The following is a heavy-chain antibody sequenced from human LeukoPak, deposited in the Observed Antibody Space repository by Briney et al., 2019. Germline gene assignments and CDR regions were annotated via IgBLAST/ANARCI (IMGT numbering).Heavy chain of an antibody. CDR2: INHSGST. V-gene: IGHV4-34*01. CDR1: GGSFRGFY. CDR3: ARGEQLVAVFDY. J-gene: IGHJ4*02. Sequence: KPSETPSPTCAVYGGSFRGFYWSWIRPPPGKGLGWIGEINHSGSTNYNPSLKSRVTISVDTSKNQFSLKLSSATAADTAVYYCARGEQLVAVFDYWGQGTLVTVSS. D-gene: IGHD6-6*01.